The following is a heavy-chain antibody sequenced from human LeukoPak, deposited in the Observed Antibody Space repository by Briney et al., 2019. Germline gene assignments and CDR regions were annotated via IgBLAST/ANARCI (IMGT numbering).Heavy chain of an antibody. CDR1: GFTFSSYS. V-gene: IGHV3-21*01. J-gene: IGHJ6*03. Sequence: GGSLRLSCAASGFTFSSYSMNWVRQAPGKGLEWVSSISSNSSYIYYADSVKGRFTISRDNAKNSLYLQMNSLRAEDTAVYYCARDVPGIAAAGPYYYYYYMDVWGKGTTVTVSS. CDR2: ISSNSSYI. CDR3: ARDVPGIAAAGPYYYYYYMDV. D-gene: IGHD6-13*01.